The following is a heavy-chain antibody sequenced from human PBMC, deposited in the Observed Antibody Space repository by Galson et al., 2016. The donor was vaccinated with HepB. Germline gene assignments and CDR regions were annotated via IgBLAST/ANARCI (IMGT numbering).Heavy chain of an antibody. D-gene: IGHD3-3*01. CDR1: GGIFNTYA. V-gene: IGHV1-69*13. CDR2: IIPIFGIA. CDR3: ARARRRFLDGSWFDP. J-gene: IGHJ5*02. Sequence: SVKVSCKASGGIFNTYAISWVRQAPGQGLEWMGGIIPIFGIAVYAQKFQDRVTITADESTVTAYMEMTSLRSEDTAVYYCARARRRFLDGSWFDPWGQGTLVTVSS.